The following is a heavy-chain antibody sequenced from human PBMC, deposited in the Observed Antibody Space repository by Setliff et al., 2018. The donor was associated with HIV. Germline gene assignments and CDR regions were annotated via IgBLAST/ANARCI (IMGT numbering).Heavy chain of an antibody. J-gene: IGHJ4*02. Sequence: SETLSLTCSVAGASMTSHYLTWIRQPRGMGLEWIGNIYGSGTTKYNPSLRSRVTISVDKSKNQLSLSLDSVTAADTAVYYCVTSSSWSSRLNFWGPGMLVTVSS. CDR1: GASMTSHY. CDR3: VTSSSWSSRLNF. CDR2: IYGSGTT. V-gene: IGHV4-59*11. D-gene: IGHD2-2*01.